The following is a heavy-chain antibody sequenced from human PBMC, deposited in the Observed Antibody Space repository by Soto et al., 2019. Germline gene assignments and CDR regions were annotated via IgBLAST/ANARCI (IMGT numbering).Heavy chain of an antibody. Sequence: PGESLKTSCKGSGYSFSNWWIAWVRQMPGKGLGYMGIIYPSDSQTRYSPSFQGQVTISADKSISTAYLQWSSLKASDTAIYYCARHGFYGDYSSNYFDPWGQGTLVTVSS. D-gene: IGHD4-17*01. J-gene: IGHJ5*02. CDR3: ARHGFYGDYSSNYFDP. V-gene: IGHV5-51*01. CDR1: GYSFSNWW. CDR2: IYPSDSQT.